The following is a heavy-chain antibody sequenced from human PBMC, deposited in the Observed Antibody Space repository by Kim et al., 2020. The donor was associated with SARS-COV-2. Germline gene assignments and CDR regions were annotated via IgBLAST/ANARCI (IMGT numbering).Heavy chain of an antibody. CDR3: ARDGDWSILTGYYNY. V-gene: IGHV1-2*02. J-gene: IGHJ4*02. D-gene: IGHD3-9*01. Sequence: AQKFQGRVTITRDTSISTVYMELSRLRSDDTAVYYCARDGDWSILTGYYNYWGQGTLVTVSS.